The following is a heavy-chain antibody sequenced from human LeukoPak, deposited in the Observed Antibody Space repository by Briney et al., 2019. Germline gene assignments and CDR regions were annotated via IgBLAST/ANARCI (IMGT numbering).Heavy chain of an antibody. Sequence: ATVKVSCKASGYTFTTHGITWVRQAPGQGLEWMGWISAYNGNTNYAQRLQGRVTMTTDTSTSTAYTELRGLRPDDTAVYYCARDRDFIYYDSDGFVFQFWGQGTLVTVSS. V-gene: IGHV1-18*01. CDR1: GYTFTTHG. CDR3: ARDRDFIYYDSDGFVFQF. CDR2: ISAYNGNT. D-gene: IGHD3-22*01. J-gene: IGHJ1*01.